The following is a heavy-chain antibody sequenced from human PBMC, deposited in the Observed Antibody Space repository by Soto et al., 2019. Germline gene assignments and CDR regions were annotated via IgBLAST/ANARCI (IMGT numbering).Heavy chain of an antibody. CDR1: GGTFSSYS. J-gene: IGHJ6*02. D-gene: IGHD3-22*01. Sequence: QVQMVQSGAEVKKPGSSVKVSCKASGGTFSSYSISWVRQAPGQGLEWMGGIIPIFGTANYAQKFQGRVTISADESTSTAYMELSSLRSEDTAVYYCARRGYYDSSCYYQPDGMDVWGQGTTVTVSS. V-gene: IGHV1-69*01. CDR3: ARRGYYDSSCYYQPDGMDV. CDR2: IIPIFGTA.